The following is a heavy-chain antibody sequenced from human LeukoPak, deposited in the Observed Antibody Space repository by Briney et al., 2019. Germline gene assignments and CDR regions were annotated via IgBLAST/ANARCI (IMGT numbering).Heavy chain of an antibody. V-gene: IGHV3-74*01. J-gene: IGHJ5*02. CDR3: ARDPRNVGLAP. CDR2: NNGDGSTT. D-gene: IGHD2-15*01. CDR1: GFSLSGYW. Sequence: GGSLRLSCAASGFSLSGYWMHWVRQAPGQALMHISRNNGDGSTTNYADVVKGRFTMSRDNVKNTLYLQMNSLRVEDTAVYYCARDPRNVGLAPWGQGTLVTVSS.